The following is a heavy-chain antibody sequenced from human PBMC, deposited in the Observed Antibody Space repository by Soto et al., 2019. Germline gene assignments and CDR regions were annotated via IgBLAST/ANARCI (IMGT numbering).Heavy chain of an antibody. D-gene: IGHD3-3*01. CDR1: GASFSSSSYY. CDR2: MYYSGTT. CDR3: ATHPAISATSFYGMDV. V-gene: IGHV4-39*01. Sequence: SETLSLTCSVSGASFSSSSYYWGWIRQPPEKGLEWIATMYYSGTTYYNPSLKSRVTVPIDTSKDQFSLKLTSVTAADTAMYYCATHPAISATSFYGMDVWGHGTTVTVSS. J-gene: IGHJ6*02.